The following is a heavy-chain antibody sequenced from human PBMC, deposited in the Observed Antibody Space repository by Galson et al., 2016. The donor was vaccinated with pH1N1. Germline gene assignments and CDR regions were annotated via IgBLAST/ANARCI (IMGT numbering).Heavy chain of an antibody. V-gene: IGHV1-69*15. CDR3: ARAAYGDYADYFDY. J-gene: IGHJ4*02. CDR2: IIPIFGTA. D-gene: IGHD4-17*01. Sequence: ASGGTFSSYAISWVRQAPGQGLEWMGRIIPIFGTANYAQKFQGRVTITADESTSTAYMELSSLRSEDTAVYYCARAAYGDYADYFDYWGQGTLVTVSS. CDR1: GGTFSSYA.